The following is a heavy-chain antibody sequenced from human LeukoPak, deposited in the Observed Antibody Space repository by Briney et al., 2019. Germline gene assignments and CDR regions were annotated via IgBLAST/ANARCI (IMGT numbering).Heavy chain of an antibody. D-gene: IGHD4-11*01. CDR2: IYYSGST. V-gene: IGHV4-59*01. CDR3: ARDHYGNYGRYFDY. Sequence: SETLSLTCTVSGGSTSSYYWSWIRQPPGKGLEWIGYIYYSGSTNYNSSLKSRVTISVDTSKNQFSLKLSSVSPADTAVYYCARDHYGNYGRYFDYWGQGTLVTVSS. CDR1: GGSTSSYY. J-gene: IGHJ4*02.